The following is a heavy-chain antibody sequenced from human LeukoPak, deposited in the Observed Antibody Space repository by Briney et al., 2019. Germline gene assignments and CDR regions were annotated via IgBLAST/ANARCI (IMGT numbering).Heavy chain of an antibody. Sequence: ASAKVSCKASGGTFSSYAISWVRQAPGQGLEWMGRIIPIFGIANYAQKFQGRVTITADKCTSTAYMELSSLRSEDTAVYYCARATEIVGAANLDPWGQGTLVTVSS. V-gene: IGHV1-69*04. J-gene: IGHJ5*02. CDR3: ARATEIVGAANLDP. CDR2: IIPIFGIA. CDR1: GGTFSSYA. D-gene: IGHD1-26*01.